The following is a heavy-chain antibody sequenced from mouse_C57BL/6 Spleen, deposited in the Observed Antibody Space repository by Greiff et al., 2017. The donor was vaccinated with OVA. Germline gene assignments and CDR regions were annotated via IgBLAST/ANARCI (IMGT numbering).Heavy chain of an antibody. CDR1: GFTFTDYY. V-gene: IGHV7-3*01. CDR2: IRNKANGYTT. CDR3: ARWEGAMDY. Sequence: DVQLQESGGGLVQPGGSLSLSCAASGFTFTDYYMSWVRQPPGKALEWLGFIRNKANGYTTEYSASVKGRFTISRDNSQSILYLQMNALRAEDSATYYCARWEGAMDYWGQGTSVTVSS. J-gene: IGHJ4*01.